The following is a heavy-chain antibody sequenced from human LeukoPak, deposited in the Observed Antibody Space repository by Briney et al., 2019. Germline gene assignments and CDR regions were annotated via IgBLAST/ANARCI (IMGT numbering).Heavy chain of an antibody. Sequence: PSETLSLTCAVYGGSFSGYYWSWIRQPPGKGLEWIGEINHSGSTNYNPSLKSRVTISVDTSKNQFSLKLSSVTAADTAVYYCARGPRGGYCSSTSCAGRGDYWGQGTLVTVSS. CDR3: ARGPRGGYCSSTSCAGRGDY. V-gene: IGHV4-34*01. J-gene: IGHJ4*02. D-gene: IGHD2-2*01. CDR2: INHSGST. CDR1: GGSFSGYY.